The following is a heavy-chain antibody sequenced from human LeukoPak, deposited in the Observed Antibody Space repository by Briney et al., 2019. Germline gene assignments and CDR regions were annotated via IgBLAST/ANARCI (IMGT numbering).Heavy chain of an antibody. V-gene: IGHV3-23*01. CDR3: AKESGSYAKPFDY. D-gene: IGHD3-16*01. Sequence: GGSLRLSCAASGFTFSSYAMNWVRQAPGKGLEWVSAIGGSGGTYHADSVKGRFTISRDISKNTLYLQMNSLRAEDTAVYYCAKESGSYAKPFDYWGQGTLVAVSS. CDR2: IGGSGGT. J-gene: IGHJ4*02. CDR1: GFTFSSYA.